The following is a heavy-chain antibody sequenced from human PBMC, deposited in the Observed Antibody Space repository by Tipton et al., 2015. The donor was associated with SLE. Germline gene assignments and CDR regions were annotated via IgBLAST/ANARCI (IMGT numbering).Heavy chain of an antibody. Sequence: WVRQAPGKGLEWIGYINYSGSTNYNPSLKSRVTISVDTSKNQFSLMLTSVTAADTAVYYCARGLSQDNWGQGTLVTVSS. CDR3: ARGLSQDN. CDR2: INYSGST. V-gene: IGHV4-59*01. J-gene: IGHJ4*02.